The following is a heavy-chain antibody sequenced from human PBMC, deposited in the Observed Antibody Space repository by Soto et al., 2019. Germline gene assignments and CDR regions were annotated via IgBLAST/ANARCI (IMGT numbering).Heavy chain of an antibody. J-gene: IGHJ4*02. D-gene: IGHD6-13*01. Sequence: QVQLVESGGGVVQPGNSLRLSCAGSGFPFSAEAMHWVRQAPGKGLEWVAAISYEGNNKNHADSVKGRFTVSRDNSKNTLYLQIYRLRPEDTAVYYCARDYSSGWCLDYWGQGSLVTVSS. CDR1: GFPFSAEA. CDR3: ARDYSSGWCLDY. V-gene: IGHV3-30-3*01. CDR2: ISYEGNNK.